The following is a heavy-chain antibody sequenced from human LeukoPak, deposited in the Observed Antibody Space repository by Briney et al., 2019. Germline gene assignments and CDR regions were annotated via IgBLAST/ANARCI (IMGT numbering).Heavy chain of an antibody. J-gene: IGHJ4*02. Sequence: GGSLRLSCAASGFTFSSYAMNWVRQAPGKGLEWVSLISGNGDSTYYADSVKGRFTISRGNSKNTLYLQMNSLRAEDTAVYYCAKRYSSSWYYFDYWGQGTLVTVSS. CDR1: GFTFSSYA. D-gene: IGHD6-13*01. V-gene: IGHV3-23*01. CDR2: ISGNGDST. CDR3: AKRYSSSWYYFDY.